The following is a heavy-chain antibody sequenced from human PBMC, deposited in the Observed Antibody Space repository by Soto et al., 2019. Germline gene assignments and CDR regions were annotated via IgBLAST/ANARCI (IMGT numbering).Heavy chain of an antibody. D-gene: IGHD3-22*01. V-gene: IGHV1-3*01. CDR2: INAGNGNT. Sequence: ASVKVSCKASGYTFTNYAIDWVRQAPGQRLEWMGWINAGNGNTKYSQKFQGRVTITRDTSASTAYMELSSLRSEDTAVYYCAREYYDSSGYYFAFDIWGQGTMVTVSS. J-gene: IGHJ3*02. CDR1: GYTFTNYA. CDR3: AREYYDSSGYYFAFDI.